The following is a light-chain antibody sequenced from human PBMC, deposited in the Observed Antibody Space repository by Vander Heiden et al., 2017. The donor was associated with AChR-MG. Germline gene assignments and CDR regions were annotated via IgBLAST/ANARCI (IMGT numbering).Light chain of an antibody. V-gene: IGLV1-47*01. CDR1: SSNIGSNY. CDR2: RNN. Sequence: QSVLTPPPSASGTPGQRVTIPCSGSSSNIGSNYVYWYQPLPGTAPKLRIYRNNQRPSGVPDRFSGSNAGTSASLAISGRRSEDEADYYCAAWDDSLRGVCGGGTKLTVL. J-gene: IGLJ2*01. CDR3: AAWDDSLRGV.